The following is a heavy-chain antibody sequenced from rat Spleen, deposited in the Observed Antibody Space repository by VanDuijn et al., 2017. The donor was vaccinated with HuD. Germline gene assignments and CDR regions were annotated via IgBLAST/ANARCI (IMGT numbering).Heavy chain of an antibody. Sequence: EVQLVESDGGLVQPGRSLKLSCAASGFTFSDYYMAWVRQAPTKGLEWVATITHNDGRTYYPDSVKGRFTISRDDAKGTLYLQMNSLRFEDTATYYCTRENWVFDYWGQGVMVAVSS. CDR2: ITHNDGRT. J-gene: IGHJ2*01. CDR3: TRENWVFDY. V-gene: IGHV5-20*01. CDR1: GFTFSDYY. D-gene: IGHD5-1*01.